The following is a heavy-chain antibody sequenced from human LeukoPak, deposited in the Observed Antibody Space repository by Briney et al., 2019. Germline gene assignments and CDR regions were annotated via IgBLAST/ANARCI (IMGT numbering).Heavy chain of an antibody. CDR1: GFTFSDYY. J-gene: IGHJ3*02. V-gene: IGHV3-11*01. CDR3: ARVPEDRRDCAFDI. Sequence: GGSLRLSCAASGFTFSDYYMSWIRQAPGKGLEWVSYISSSGSTIYYADSVKGRFTISRDNAKNSLYLQMNSLRAEDTAVYYCARVPEDRRDCAFDIWGQGTMVTVSS. CDR2: ISSSGSTI. D-gene: IGHD2-15*01.